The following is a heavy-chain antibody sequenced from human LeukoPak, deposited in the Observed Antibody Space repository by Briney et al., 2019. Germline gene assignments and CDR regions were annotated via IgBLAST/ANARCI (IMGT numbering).Heavy chain of an antibody. CDR3: AITGTANLYYYGMGV. V-gene: IGHV4-31*03. CDR1: GGSISSGGYY. CDR2: IYYSGST. J-gene: IGHJ6*02. Sequence: SETLSLTCTVSGGSISSGGYYWSWIRQHPGKGLEWIGYIYYSGSTYYNPSLKSRVTISVDTSKNQFSLKLSSVTAADTAVYYCAITGTANLYYYGMGVWGQGTTVTVSS. D-gene: IGHD1-20*01.